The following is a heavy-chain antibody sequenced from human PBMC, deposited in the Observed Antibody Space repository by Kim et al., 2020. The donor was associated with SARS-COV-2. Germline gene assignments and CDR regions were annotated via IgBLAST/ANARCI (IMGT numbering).Heavy chain of an antibody. Sequence: KSRVTTSVDTSKNQFSLKLSSVTAADTAVYYCARHEGGEQQLIWAYYFDYWGQGTLVTVSS. D-gene: IGHD6-13*01. CDR3: ARHEGGEQQLIWAYYFDY. J-gene: IGHJ4*02. V-gene: IGHV4-39*01.